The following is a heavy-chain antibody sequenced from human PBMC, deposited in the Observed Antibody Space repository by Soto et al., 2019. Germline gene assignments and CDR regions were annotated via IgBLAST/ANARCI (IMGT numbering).Heavy chain of an antibody. Sequence: GASVKVSCKASGYTFTGYYMHWVRQAPGQGLEWMGWINPKSGGTNYAQKFQGWVTMTRDTSISTAYVELSRLRSDDTAVYYCARGPDIVVVVAATHFDYWGQGTLVTVS. CDR2: INPKSGGT. J-gene: IGHJ4*02. V-gene: IGHV1-2*04. CDR1: GYTFTGYY. CDR3: ARGPDIVVVVAATHFDY. D-gene: IGHD2-15*01.